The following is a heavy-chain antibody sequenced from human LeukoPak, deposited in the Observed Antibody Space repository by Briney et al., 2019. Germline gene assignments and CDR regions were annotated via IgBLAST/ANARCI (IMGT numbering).Heavy chain of an antibody. Sequence: GGSLRLSCAASGFTFSSYAMSWVRQAPGKGLEWVSAISGSGGSTYYADSVKGRFTISRDNSKNTLYLQMNSLRAEDTAVYYCAKGEKYSSSWYLGFDYWGQGTLVTVSS. V-gene: IGHV3-23*01. CDR1: GFTFSSYA. J-gene: IGHJ4*02. CDR2: ISGSGGST. D-gene: IGHD6-13*01. CDR3: AKGEKYSSSWYLGFDY.